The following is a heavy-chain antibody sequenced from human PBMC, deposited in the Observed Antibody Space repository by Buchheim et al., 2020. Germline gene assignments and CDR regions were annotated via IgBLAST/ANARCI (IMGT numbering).Heavy chain of an antibody. J-gene: IGHJ4*02. CDR1: GYRFSDYW. V-gene: IGHV3-7*01. CDR2: IKQDGSDK. D-gene: IGHD6-19*01. Sequence: EVQLLESGGGLVQPGGSLRLSCAASGYRFSDYWMNWVRQAPGKGLEWVANIKQDGSDKYYVDSVKGRFTISRDNAKNSLYLQMNSLRVEDTAVYYCARGTGWYPDYWGQGTL. CDR3: ARGTGWYPDY.